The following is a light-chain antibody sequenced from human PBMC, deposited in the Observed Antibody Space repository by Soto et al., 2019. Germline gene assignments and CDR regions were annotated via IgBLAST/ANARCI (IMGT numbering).Light chain of an antibody. J-gene: IGLJ1*01. Sequence: QSVLTQPTSPSGTPGQRVTISCSGSSSNIGSNYVYWYQQLPGTAPKLLIYRNNQRPSGVRDRFSGSKSGTSASLAISGLRSEDEADYYCAAWDVSLSGYVFGTGTKPTVL. CDR2: RNN. V-gene: IGLV1-47*01. CDR1: SSNIGSNY. CDR3: AAWDVSLSGYV.